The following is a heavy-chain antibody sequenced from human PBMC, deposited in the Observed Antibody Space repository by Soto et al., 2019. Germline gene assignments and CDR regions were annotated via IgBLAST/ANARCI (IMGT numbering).Heavy chain of an antibody. D-gene: IGHD3-10*01. V-gene: IGHV4-59*02. J-gene: IGHJ3*02. CDR2: FYYSGST. Sequence: SETLSLTCTVSGGSVSNNYWTWIRQPPGQGLEWIGYFYYSGSTNYNPSLESRVTMSVDTSKNQFSLKPSSVTAADTAVYYCARIRMVHLDGWDAFDIWGQGTMVTVSS. CDR3: ARIRMVHLDGWDAFDI. CDR1: GGSVSNNY.